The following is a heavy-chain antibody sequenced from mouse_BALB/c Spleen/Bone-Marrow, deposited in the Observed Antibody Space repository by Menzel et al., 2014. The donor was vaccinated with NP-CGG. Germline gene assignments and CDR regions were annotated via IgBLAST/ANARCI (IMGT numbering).Heavy chain of an antibody. CDR2: IYPSDNYT. Sequence: VQLQQSGAELVRPGASVKLSCKTSGYTFTSYWINWVKQRPGQGLEWIGNIYPSDNYTNYNQKFKDKATLTVDISSTTAYMQLSSPTSEDSVVYYCTGTYEYFDYWGQGTTLTVSS. V-gene: IGHV1-69*02. J-gene: IGHJ2*01. D-gene: IGHD2-3*01. CDR1: GYTFTSYW. CDR3: TGTYEYFDY.